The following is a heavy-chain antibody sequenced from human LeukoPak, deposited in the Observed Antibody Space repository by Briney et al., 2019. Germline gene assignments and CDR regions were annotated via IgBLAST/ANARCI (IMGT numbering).Heavy chain of an antibody. Sequence: KTSGTLSLTCTVSSGSISTYYWNWIRQPPGKGLEWIGYIHYSGSTKYNPSLKSRVTISVDTSKNQFSLKLSSVTAADTAVYYCARWYSSGWVFDYWGQGTLVTVSP. CDR1: SGSISTYY. D-gene: IGHD6-19*01. CDR3: ARWYSSGWVFDY. CDR2: IHYSGST. J-gene: IGHJ4*02. V-gene: IGHV4-59*08.